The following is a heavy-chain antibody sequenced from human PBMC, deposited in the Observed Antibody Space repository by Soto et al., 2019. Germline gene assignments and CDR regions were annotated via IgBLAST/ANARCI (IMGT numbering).Heavy chain of an antibody. J-gene: IGHJ3*02. CDR2: ISHSGNT. CDR1: GGSISSGGYS. Sequence: HLQLQESGPGLVKPSQTLSLTCAVSGGSISSGGYSWSWIRQPPGKGLEWIGYISHSGNTDYSPSLKSRVSISLDRSKNQFSLKLNAVTAADTAVYYCASYCSGVSCDWADAFDIRGQGTRVIVSS. CDR3: ASYCSGVSCDWADAFDI. D-gene: IGHD2-15*01. V-gene: IGHV4-30-2*01.